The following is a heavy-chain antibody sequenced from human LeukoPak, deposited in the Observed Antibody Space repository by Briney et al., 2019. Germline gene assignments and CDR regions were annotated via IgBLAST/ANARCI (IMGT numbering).Heavy chain of an antibody. CDR2: IKQDGSET. V-gene: IGHV3-7*01. D-gene: IGHD3-3*01. CDR3: ATISGVVMDTRRPPNRG. CDR1: GFSFSVYW. J-gene: IGHJ4*02. Sequence: GGSLRLSYAASGFSFSVYWMSWVRQAPGKGLEWVANIKQDGSETNYVDSVRGRFTISRDNAKNSLSLQMISLRAEDTALYYCATISGVVMDTRRPPNRGWGQGTLVTVSS.